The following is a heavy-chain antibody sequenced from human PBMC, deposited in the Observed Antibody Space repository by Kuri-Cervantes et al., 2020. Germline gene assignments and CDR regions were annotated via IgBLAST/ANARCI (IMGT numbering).Heavy chain of an antibody. J-gene: IGHJ4*02. CDR3: ARNAYYYDSSGYYQVSGVDY. CDR2: IIPIFGKA. Sequence: AVKVSCKPSVCTFNSYAISWVRQAPGQGLEWMGGIIPIFGKANYAQKFQGRVTIIADKSTSTAYMELSSLRSEDTAVYYCARNAYYYDSSGYYQVSGVDYWGQGTLVTVSS. D-gene: IGHD3-22*01. V-gene: IGHV1-69*06. CDR1: VCTFNSYA.